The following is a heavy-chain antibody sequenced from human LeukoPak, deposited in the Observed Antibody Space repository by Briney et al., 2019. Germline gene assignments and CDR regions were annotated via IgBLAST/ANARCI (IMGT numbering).Heavy chain of an antibody. J-gene: IGHJ4*02. CDR1: GFTFRNYY. Sequence: GGSLRLSCAASGFTFRNYYMSWVRQAPGKGLEWVSAISGSGGSTYYADSVKGRFTVSRDNSKNTLFLQMNSLRAEDTAVYYCAKDGGLWVSAHWGDSWGRGTLVTVSS. CDR2: ISGSGGST. V-gene: IGHV3-23*01. CDR3: AKDGGLWVSAHWGDS. D-gene: IGHD7-27*01.